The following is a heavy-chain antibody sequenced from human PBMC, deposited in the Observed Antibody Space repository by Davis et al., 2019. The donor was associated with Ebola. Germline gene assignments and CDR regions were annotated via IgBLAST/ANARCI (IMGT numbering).Heavy chain of an antibody. CDR2: INPSGGST. Sequence: AASVKVSCKASGYTFTSYYMHWVRQAPGQGLEWMGIINPSGGSTSYAQKFQGRVTITADKSTSTAYMELSSLRSEDTAVYYCASSRIAAAQNWFDPWGQGTLVTVSS. CDR3: ASSRIAAAQNWFDP. CDR1: GYTFTSYY. D-gene: IGHD6-13*01. J-gene: IGHJ5*02. V-gene: IGHV1-46*01.